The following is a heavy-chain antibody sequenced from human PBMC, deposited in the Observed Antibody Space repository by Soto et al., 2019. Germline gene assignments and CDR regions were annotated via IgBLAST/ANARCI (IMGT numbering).Heavy chain of an antibody. CDR3: ARDRRPPYYDFWSGYGGFDP. D-gene: IGHD3-3*01. J-gene: IGHJ5*02. CDR2: IYYSGST. Sequence: SETLSLTCTVSGGSISSYYWSWIRQPPGKGLEWIGYIYYSGSTNYNPSLKSRVTISVDTSKNQFSLKLSSVTAADTAVYYCARDRRPPYYDFWSGYGGFDPWGQGTLVTVSS. CDR1: GGSISSYY. V-gene: IGHV4-59*01.